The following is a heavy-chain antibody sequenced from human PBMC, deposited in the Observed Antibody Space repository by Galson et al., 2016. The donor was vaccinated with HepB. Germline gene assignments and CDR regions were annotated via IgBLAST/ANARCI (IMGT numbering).Heavy chain of an antibody. J-gene: IGHJ6*02. Sequence: SLRLSCAASEFTVSSNYMSWVRQAPGKGLEWVSVIYSSGTTYYADSVKGRFTIYRDNSKNKLYLQMNSLIAEDTALYYCARDQRNYYYYGMDVWGQGTTVTVSS. CDR2: IYSSGTT. CDR1: EFTVSSNY. D-gene: IGHD5-24*01. CDR3: ARDQRNYYYYGMDV. V-gene: IGHV3-53*01.